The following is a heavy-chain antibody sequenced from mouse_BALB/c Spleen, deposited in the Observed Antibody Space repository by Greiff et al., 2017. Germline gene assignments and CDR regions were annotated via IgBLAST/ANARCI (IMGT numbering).Heavy chain of an antibody. J-gene: IGHJ4*01. D-gene: IGHD1-1*01. Sequence: QVQLQQSGAELARPGASVKMSCKASGYTFTSYTMHWVKQRPGQGLEWIGYINPSSGYTNYNQKFKDKATLTADKSSSTAYMQLSSLTSEDSAVYYCARCSSYNYARDYWGQGTSVTGSA. CDR1: GYTFTSYT. CDR2: INPSSGYT. CDR3: ARCSSYNYARDY. V-gene: IGHV1-4*01.